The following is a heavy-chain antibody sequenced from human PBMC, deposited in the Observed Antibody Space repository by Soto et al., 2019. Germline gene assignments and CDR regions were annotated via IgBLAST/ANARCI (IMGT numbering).Heavy chain of an antibody. V-gene: IGHV1-18*04. D-gene: IGHD3-16*01. Sequence: QVHLVQSGAELKKPGASVKVSCKASGYPFTNYGISWVRQAPGQGLEWMGWSSGYNALTNPAQKLQGRITMTTDASTSTAYMELTRLRSDDTAVYYCARDPGVMITSGASLAIFDYWGQGTLVTVSS. J-gene: IGHJ4*02. CDR3: ARDPGVMITSGASLAIFDY. CDR2: SSGYNALT. CDR1: GYPFTNYG.